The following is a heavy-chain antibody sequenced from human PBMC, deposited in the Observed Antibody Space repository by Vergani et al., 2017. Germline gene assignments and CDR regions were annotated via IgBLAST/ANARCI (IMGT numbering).Heavy chain of an antibody. CDR1: GFTFDDYA. V-gene: IGHV3-9*01. Sequence: EVQLVESGGGLVQPGRSLRLSCAASGFTFDDYAMHWVRQAPGKGLEWVSGISWNSGSIGYADSVKGRFTISRDNAKNSLYLQMNSLRAEDTALYYCAKDKRMKGYYFDYWGQGTLVTVSS. J-gene: IGHJ4*02. CDR2: ISWNSGSI. CDR3: AKDKRMKGYYFDY.